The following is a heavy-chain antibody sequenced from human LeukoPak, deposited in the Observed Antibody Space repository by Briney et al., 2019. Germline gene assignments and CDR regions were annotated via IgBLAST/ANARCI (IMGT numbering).Heavy chain of an antibody. CDR1: RFTLSNYA. J-gene: IGHJ4*02. V-gene: IGHV3-23*01. CDR2: ITGGGGST. D-gene: IGHD2-15*01. CDR3: AKSVVAGVYASFDY. Sequence: GGSLRLSCAASRFTLSNYAMTWVRQAPGKGLEWVSAITGGGGSTYYADSVKGRFTISRDNSKNTLYLQMNSLRAEDTALYYCAKSVVAGVYASFDYWGQGTLVAVSS.